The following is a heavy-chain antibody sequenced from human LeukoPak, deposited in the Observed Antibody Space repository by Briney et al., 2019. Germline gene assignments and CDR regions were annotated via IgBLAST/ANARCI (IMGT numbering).Heavy chain of an antibody. CDR2: INPNSGGT. CDR1: GYTFAGYY. V-gene: IGHV1-2*02. J-gene: IGHJ6*03. D-gene: IGHD3-10*01. CDR3: ARPMVRGVIIPRDYYYYMDV. Sequence: ASVKVSCKASGYTFAGYYMHWVRQAPGQGLEWMGWINPNSGGTNYAQKFQGRVTMTRDTSISTACMELSRLRSDDTAVYYCARPMVRGVIIPRDYYYYMDVWGKGTTVTVSS.